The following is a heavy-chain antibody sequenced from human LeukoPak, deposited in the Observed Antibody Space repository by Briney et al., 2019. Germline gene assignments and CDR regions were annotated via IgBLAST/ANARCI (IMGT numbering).Heavy chain of an antibody. CDR2: ISAYNGNT. V-gene: IGHV1-18*01. CDR3: ARDRVRTTRNWFDP. J-gene: IGHJ5*02. Sequence: ASVKASCKTSGYTFTSYGISWVRQAPGQGLEWMGWISAYNGNTNYAQKLQGRVTMTTDTSTSTAYMELRSLRSDDTAVYYCARDRVRTTRNWFDPWGQGTLVTVSS. D-gene: IGHD2-15*01. CDR1: GYTFTSYG.